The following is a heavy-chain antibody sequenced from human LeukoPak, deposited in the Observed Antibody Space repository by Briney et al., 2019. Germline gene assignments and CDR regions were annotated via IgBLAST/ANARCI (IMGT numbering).Heavy chain of an antibody. CDR3: TRLVKLYSSSWYNLGGEDYSYYMDV. D-gene: IGHD6-13*01. CDR1: GFTFSGSA. Sequence: GGSLKLSCAASGFTFSGSAMHWVRQASGKGLEWVGRIRSKANSYATAYAASVKGRFTISRDDSKNTAYLQMNSLKTEDTAVYYCTRLVKLYSSSWYNLGGEDYSYYMDVWGKGTTVTVSS. V-gene: IGHV3-73*01. CDR2: IRSKANSYAT. J-gene: IGHJ6*03.